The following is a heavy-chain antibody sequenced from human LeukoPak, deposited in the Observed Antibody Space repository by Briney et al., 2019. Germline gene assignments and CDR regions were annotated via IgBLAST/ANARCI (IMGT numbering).Heavy chain of an antibody. D-gene: IGHD3-3*01. J-gene: IGHJ6*02. CDR3: ARDPRYYDFWSGYGYGMDV. V-gene: IGHV3-30*04. CDR1: GFTFSSYA. Sequence: GGSLRLSCAASGFTFSSYAMHWVRQAPGKGLEWVAVISYDGSNKYYADSVKGRFTISRDNSKNTLYLQMNSLRAEDTAVYYCARDPRYYDFWSGYGYGMDVWGQGTTVTVS. CDR2: ISYDGSNK.